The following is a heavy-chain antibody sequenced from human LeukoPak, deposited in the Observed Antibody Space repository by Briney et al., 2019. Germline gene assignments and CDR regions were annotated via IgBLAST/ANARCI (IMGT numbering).Heavy chain of an antibody. CDR3: ATRGRAAAPDAFDI. J-gene: IGHJ3*02. Sequence: ASVKVSCKASGYTFTSYDINWVRQATGQGLEWMGWMNPNSGNTGYAQKFQGRVTITRNTSISTAYMELSSLRSEDTAVYYCATRGRAAAPDAFDIWGQGTMVTVSS. CDR1: GYTFTSYD. CDR2: MNPNSGNT. V-gene: IGHV1-8*03. D-gene: IGHD6-13*01.